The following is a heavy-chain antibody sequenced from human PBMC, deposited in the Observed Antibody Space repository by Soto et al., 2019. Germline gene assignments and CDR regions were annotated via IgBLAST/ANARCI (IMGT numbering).Heavy chain of an antibody. J-gene: IGHJ6*02. CDR3: ARGMTTNGMDV. CDR1: GGSIISYY. Sequence: SETLSLTCTVSGGSIISYYWSWIRQPPGKGLEWIGYIYYSGSTNYNPSLKSRVTISVDTSKNQFSLKLSSVTAADTAVYYCARGMTTNGMDVWGQGTTVTVSS. V-gene: IGHV4-59*01. D-gene: IGHD4-17*01. CDR2: IYYSGST.